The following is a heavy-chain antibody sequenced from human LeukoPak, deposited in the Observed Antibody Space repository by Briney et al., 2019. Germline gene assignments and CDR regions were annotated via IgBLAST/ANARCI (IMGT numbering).Heavy chain of an antibody. D-gene: IGHD2-8*01. CDR1: GFTFTSNW. CDR3: ARDRTNLGF. CDR2: INQGGSEK. V-gene: IGHV3-7*01. Sequence: GGSLRLSCAACGFTFTSNWMTWVRQAPGKGLEWVANINQGGSEKYYVDSVKGRFTISRDNTKNSLYLQMSSLRAEDTAIYYCARDRTNLGFWGQGTLVTVSS. J-gene: IGHJ4*02.